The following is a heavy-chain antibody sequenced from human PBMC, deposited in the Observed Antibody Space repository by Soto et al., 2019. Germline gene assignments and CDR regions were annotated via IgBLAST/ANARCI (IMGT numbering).Heavy chain of an antibody. V-gene: IGHV2-70*01. CDR1: GFSLSTSGMC. CDR3: ARIPSTSPWEYGMDV. CDR2: IEWDDDK. Sequence: SGPTLVNPTQTLTLTCTFSGFSLSTSGMCVSWIRQPPGKALEWLAVIEWDDDKYYSTSLKTRLSISKDTSKNLVVLTMTNMDPVDTATYYCARIPSTSPWEYGMDVWGQGTTVTVSS. J-gene: IGHJ6*02. D-gene: IGHD1-26*01.